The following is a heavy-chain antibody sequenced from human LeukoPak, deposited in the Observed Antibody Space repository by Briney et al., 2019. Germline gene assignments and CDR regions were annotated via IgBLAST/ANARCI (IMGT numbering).Heavy chain of an antibody. CDR3: ARSRGTDLITRFDY. CDR1: GGSISNYY. CDR2: INTSGST. V-gene: IGHV4-4*07. Sequence: PSETLSLTCTVSGGSISNYYWSWIRQPAGKGLEWIGRINTSGSTNYNPSLESRVSLSVDTSNNQFSLKLNSVTAADTAVYFCARSRGTDLITRFDYWGQGTLVTVSS. J-gene: IGHJ4*02. D-gene: IGHD3-16*01.